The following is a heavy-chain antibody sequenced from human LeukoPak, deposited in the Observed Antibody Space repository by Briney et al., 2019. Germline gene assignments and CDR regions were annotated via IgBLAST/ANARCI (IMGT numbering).Heavy chain of an antibody. CDR3: ARARGLGPGGWFDP. Sequence: GGSLRLSCAASGIIFSDSYMTWIRQAPGKGLEWVSYISSSGYTMNYADSVRGRFSISRDNARNSVYLQMNSLRAEDTAVYYCARARGLGPGGWFDPWGQGTLVTVSS. CDR2: ISSSGYTM. D-gene: IGHD3-10*01. CDR1: GIIFSDSY. J-gene: IGHJ5*02. V-gene: IGHV3-11*01.